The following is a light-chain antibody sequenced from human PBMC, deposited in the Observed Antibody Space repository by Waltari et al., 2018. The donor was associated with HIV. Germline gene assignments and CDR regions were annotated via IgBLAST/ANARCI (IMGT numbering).Light chain of an antibody. CDR3: QSYDNSLSGHWG. Sequence: QSALTQPPSVSGAPGQRVTISCTGSSSNIGAGYDVHWYQQLPGTAPKLLIYGNTNRPSGGPDRCSGSKSGTSASLAITGLQTEDEGTYYCQSYDNSLSGHWGFGGGTKLTVL. CDR2: GNT. CDR1: SSNIGAGYD. V-gene: IGLV1-40*01. J-gene: IGLJ3*02.